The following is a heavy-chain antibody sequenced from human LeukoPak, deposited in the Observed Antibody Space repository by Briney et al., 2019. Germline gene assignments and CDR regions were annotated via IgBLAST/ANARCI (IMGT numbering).Heavy chain of an antibody. V-gene: IGHV4-59*08. CDR2: IFSSGST. CDR3: ARRSKDGYNFDY. CDR1: GGSISSYY. Sequence: SETLSLTCTVSGGSISSYYWSWIRQPPGKGLEWIGYIFSSGSTTYNPSLKSRVTISVDTSKNQFSLKLSSVTAADTAVYYCARRSKDGYNFDYWDQGTLVTVSS. D-gene: IGHD5-24*01. J-gene: IGHJ4*02.